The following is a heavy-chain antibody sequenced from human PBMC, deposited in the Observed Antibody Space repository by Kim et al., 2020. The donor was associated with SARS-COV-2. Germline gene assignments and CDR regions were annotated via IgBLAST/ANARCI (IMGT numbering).Heavy chain of an antibody. CDR3: ARLYYYDSSGSPRGYDAFDI. J-gene: IGHJ3*02. CDR1: GYTFTGYY. Sequence: ASVKVSCKASGYTFTGYYMHWVRQAPGQGLEWMGWINPNSGGTNYAQKFQGRVTMTRDTSISTAYMELSRLRSDDTAVYYCARLYYYDSSGSPRGYDAFDIWGQGTMVTVSS. D-gene: IGHD3-22*01. CDR2: INPNSGGT. V-gene: IGHV1-2*02.